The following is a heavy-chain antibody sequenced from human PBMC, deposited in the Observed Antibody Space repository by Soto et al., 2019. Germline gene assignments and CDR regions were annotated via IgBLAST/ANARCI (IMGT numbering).Heavy chain of an antibody. CDR1: GFTFSDYG. CDR2: IWHDGSEK. J-gene: IGHJ4*02. D-gene: IGHD6-19*01. V-gene: IGHV3-33*01. CDR3: AREGSVAGTSLIDS. Sequence: QVQLVESGGGVVQPGRSLRLSCAASGFTFSDYGMHWVRQAPGKGLEWVAVIWHDGSEKYYADSVKGRFNISRDNSKNTLYLQVNNLRVEDTAVYYCAREGSVAGTSLIDSWGQRALVTVSS.